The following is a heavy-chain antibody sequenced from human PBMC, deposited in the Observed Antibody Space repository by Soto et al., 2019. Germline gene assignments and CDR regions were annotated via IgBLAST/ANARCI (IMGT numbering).Heavy chain of an antibody. CDR3: ARTDYLFSTLTYYFDY. D-gene: IGHD3-16*01. J-gene: IGHJ4*02. CDR2: INPDNGAP. CDR1: GYTFTGYY. V-gene: IGHV1-2*02. Sequence: ASVKVSCKASGYTFTGYYVNWARQAPGQGLEWMGWINPDNGAPNYAQKFQGRVTLSRDTSINTAYMELSRLTSDDTAMYYCARTDYLFSTLTYYFDYWGQGTLVTVSS.